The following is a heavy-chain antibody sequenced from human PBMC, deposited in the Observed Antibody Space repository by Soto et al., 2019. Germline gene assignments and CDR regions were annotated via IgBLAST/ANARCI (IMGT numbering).Heavy chain of an antibody. Sequence: VQLQESGPGLVKPSETLSLTCTVSGGSISSYYWSWIRQPPGKGLEWIGYIYYSGSTNYNPSLKSRVAISVDTSKNQFSLKLSSVTAADTAVYYCARAEMATIFFDYWGQGTLVTVSS. J-gene: IGHJ4*02. D-gene: IGHD5-12*01. CDR1: GGSISSYY. V-gene: IGHV4-59*01. CDR3: ARAEMATIFFDY. CDR2: IYYSGST.